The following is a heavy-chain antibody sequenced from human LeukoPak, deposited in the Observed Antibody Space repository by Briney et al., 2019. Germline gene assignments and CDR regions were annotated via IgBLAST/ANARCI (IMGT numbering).Heavy chain of an antibody. CDR3: ARGGWSDWTQFDY. Sequence: ASVKVSCKASQYNFTSYYIHWVRQAPGQGLEWMGRINPNSGGTNYAQKFQGRVTMTRDTSISTAYMELSRLRSDDTAVYYCARGGWSDWTQFDYWGQGTLVTVSS. CDR2: INPNSGGT. V-gene: IGHV1-2*06. CDR1: QYNFTSYY. D-gene: IGHD6-19*01. J-gene: IGHJ4*02.